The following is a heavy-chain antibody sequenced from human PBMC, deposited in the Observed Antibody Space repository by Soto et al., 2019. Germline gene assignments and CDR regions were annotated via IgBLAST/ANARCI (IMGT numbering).Heavy chain of an antibody. CDR1: GGSISSYY. J-gene: IGHJ6*02. Sequence: QVQLQESGPGLVKPSETLSLTCTVSGGSISSYYWSWIRQPPGKGLEWIGYIYYSGSTNYNPSLKSRVTISVDTSKNQFSLKLSSVTAADTAVYYCARDRGPMDVWGQGTTVTVSS. V-gene: IGHV4-59*01. CDR2: IYYSGST. CDR3: ARDRGPMDV.